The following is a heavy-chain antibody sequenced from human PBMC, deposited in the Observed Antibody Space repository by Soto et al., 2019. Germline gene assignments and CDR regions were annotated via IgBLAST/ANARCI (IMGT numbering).Heavy chain of an antibody. CDR1: GYTFTSYA. Sequence: GASVKVSCKASGYTFTSYAMHWVRQAPGQRLEWMGWINAGNGNTKYLQKFQGRVTITRDTSASTAYMELSSLRSEDTAVYYCASPPNESSAYYCGMDVWGQGTKVTVSS. CDR2: INAGNGNT. V-gene: IGHV1-3*01. D-gene: IGHD6-19*01. J-gene: IGHJ6*02. CDR3: ASPPNESSAYYCGMDV.